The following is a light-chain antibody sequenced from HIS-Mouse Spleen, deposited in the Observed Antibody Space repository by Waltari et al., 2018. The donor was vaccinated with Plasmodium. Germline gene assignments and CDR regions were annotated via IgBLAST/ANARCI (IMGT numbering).Light chain of an antibody. CDR2: DVS. Sequence: QSALTQPASVSGSPGQSIPISCTGTISDVCGSNFVSWYQQHPGNAPKLMIYDVSNRPSGVSNRFSGSKSGNTASLTISGLQAEDEADYYCSSYTSSSTLVFGGGTKLTVL. J-gene: IGLJ2*01. CDR3: SSYTSSSTLV. V-gene: IGLV2-14*03. CDR1: ISDVCGSNF.